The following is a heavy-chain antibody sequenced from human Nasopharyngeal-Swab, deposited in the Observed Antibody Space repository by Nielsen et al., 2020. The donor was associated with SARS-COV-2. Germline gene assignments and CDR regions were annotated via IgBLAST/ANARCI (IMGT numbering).Heavy chain of an antibody. V-gene: IGHV3-30*03. J-gene: IGHJ5*02. CDR2: ISYDGSNK. CDR3: ARVSSSSTTNWFGP. Sequence: VRQAPGKGLEWVAVISYDGSNKYYADSVKGRFTISRDNSKNTLYLQMNSLRAEDTAVYYCARVSSSSTTNWFGPWGQGTLVTGLL. D-gene: IGHD6-6*01.